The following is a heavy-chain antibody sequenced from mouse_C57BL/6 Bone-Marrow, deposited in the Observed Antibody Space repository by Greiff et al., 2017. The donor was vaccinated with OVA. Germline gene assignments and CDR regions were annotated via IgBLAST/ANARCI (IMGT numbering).Heavy chain of an antibody. J-gene: IGHJ1*03. CDR1: GYTFTSYW. D-gene: IGHD1-1*01. Sequence: QVQLQQPGAELVKPGASVKVSCKASGYTFTSYWMPWVKQRPGQGLEWNGRFHPSDRDTNYNQKFKGKATLTVDKSSSTAYMQLSSLTSEASAVYYGARGLLRYRLWYFDVWGTGTTVTVSS. CDR2: FHPSDRDT. CDR3: ARGLLRYRLWYFDV. V-gene: IGHV1-74*01.